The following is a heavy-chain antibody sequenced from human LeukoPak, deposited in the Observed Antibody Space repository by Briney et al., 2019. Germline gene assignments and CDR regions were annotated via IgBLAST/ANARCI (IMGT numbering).Heavy chain of an antibody. J-gene: IGHJ3*02. D-gene: IGHD4-23*01. Sequence: GASVKVSCKASGYTFTGYYMHWVRQAPGQGLEWMGWINPNSGGTNYAQKFQGRVTMTRDTSISTAYMELSRLRSDDTAVYYCARDQAVVTGNDASDIWGQGTMVTVSS. CDR2: INPNSGGT. CDR3: ARDQAVVTGNDASDI. V-gene: IGHV1-2*02. CDR1: GYTFTGYY.